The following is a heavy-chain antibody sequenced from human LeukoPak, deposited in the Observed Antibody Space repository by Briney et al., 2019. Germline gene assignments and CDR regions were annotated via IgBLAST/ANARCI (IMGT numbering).Heavy chain of an antibody. J-gene: IGHJ4*02. CDR2: INPNSGGT. V-gene: IGHV1-2*02. D-gene: IGHD3-16*01. Sequence: ASVKVSCKASGYTFTGYYMHWVRQAPGQGLEWMGWINPNSGGTNYAQKFQGRVTMTRDTSISTAYMELSRLRSDDTAVYYCARDRSRFLGLCYFDYWVQGTLVTVSS. CDR3: ARDRSRFLGLCYFDY. CDR1: GYTFTGYY.